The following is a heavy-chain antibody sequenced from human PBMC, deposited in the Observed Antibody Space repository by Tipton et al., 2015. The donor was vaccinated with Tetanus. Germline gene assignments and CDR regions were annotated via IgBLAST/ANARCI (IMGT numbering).Heavy chain of an antibody. V-gene: IGHV5-10-1*01. Sequence: VQLVQSGAEVKKPGDSLRISCKGFGYNFITYWISWVRQMPGKGLEWMGKIDPSDSYTNYSPSFEGHVTISADKSIYTAYLQWSNLKASDTAIYYCARRRTNTNLFFWFESWGQGTQVTVSS. CDR1: GYNFITYW. CDR3: ARRRTNTNLFFWFES. D-gene: IGHD1/OR15-1a*01. CDR2: IDPSDSYT. J-gene: IGHJ5*01.